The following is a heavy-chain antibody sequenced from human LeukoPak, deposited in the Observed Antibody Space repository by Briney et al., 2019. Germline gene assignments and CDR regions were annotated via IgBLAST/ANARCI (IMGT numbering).Heavy chain of an antibody. J-gene: IGHJ6*02. V-gene: IGHV1-2*02. CDR1: GYTFTGYY. D-gene: IGHD3-22*01. Sequence: ASVKVSCKASGYTFTGYYMHWVRQAPGQGLEWMGWINPNSGGTNYAQKFQGRVTMTRDTSISTAYMELCSLRSEDTAVYYCARVVVQYSYYYYGMDVWGQGTTVTVSS. CDR2: INPNSGGT. CDR3: ARVVVQYSYYYYGMDV.